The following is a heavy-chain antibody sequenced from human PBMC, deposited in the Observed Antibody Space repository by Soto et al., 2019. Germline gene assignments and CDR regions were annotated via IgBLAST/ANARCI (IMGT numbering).Heavy chain of an antibody. V-gene: IGHV4-39*01. Sequence: QLQLQESGPGLVKPSETLSLTCTVSGGSISDSSYYWVWIRQPPGKGLEWIGSFYYSGHTYYNSSLKSRVTISGDTSENQFSRKLSSVTAADTAVYYCARQVVDGAVAGSGSFDFWGQGTLVTVSS. CDR1: GGSISDSSYY. D-gene: IGHD6-19*01. J-gene: IGHJ4*02. CDR2: FYYSGHT. CDR3: ARQVVDGAVAGSGSFDF.